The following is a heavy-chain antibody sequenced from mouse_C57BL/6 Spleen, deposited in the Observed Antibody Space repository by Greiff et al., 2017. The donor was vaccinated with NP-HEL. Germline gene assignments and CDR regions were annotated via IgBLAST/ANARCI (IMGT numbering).Heavy chain of an antibody. CDR1: GFNITDYY. J-gene: IGHJ3*01. D-gene: IGHD1-1*01. CDR2: IDPEDGDT. CDR3: TLIYYYGSSPFAY. V-gene: IGHV14-1*01. Sequence: VQLQQSGAELVRPGASVKLSCTASGFNITDYYMHWVKQRPEQGLEWIGRIDPEDGDTEYAPKFQGKATMTADTSSNTAYLQLSSLTSEDTAVYYCTLIYYYGSSPFAYWGQGTLVTVSA.